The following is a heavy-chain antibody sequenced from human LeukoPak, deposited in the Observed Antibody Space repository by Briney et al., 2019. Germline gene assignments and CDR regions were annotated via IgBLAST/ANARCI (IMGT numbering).Heavy chain of an antibody. J-gene: IGHJ4*02. V-gene: IGHV4-38-2*01. CDR2: MYHSGNT. CDR1: GYSISSGYY. Sequence: SETLSLTCAVSGYSISSGYYWGWIRQPPGKGPEWIGSMYHSGNTYYNPSLKSRVTISVDTSKNQFSLKLSSVTAADTAVYYCARPGFGRFLDYWGQGTLVTVSS. CDR3: ARPGFGRFLDY. D-gene: IGHD3-10*01.